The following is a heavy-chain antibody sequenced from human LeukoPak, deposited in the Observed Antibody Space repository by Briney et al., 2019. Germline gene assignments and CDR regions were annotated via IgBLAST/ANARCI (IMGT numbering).Heavy chain of an antibody. Sequence: GESLKISCKGSGYSFTSYWIGWVRQMPGKGLEWMGIIYPGDSDTRYRPSFQGQVTISADKSTSTAYLQWSSLKASDTAMYYCARRGYRSGGSCFSHAFDIWGQGTMVTVSS. J-gene: IGHJ3*02. D-gene: IGHD2-15*01. V-gene: IGHV5-51*01. CDR2: IYPGDSDT. CDR1: GYSFTSYW. CDR3: ARRGYRSGGSCFSHAFDI.